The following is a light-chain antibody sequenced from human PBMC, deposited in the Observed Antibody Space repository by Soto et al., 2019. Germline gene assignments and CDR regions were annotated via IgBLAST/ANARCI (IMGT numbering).Light chain of an antibody. CDR2: AAS. J-gene: IGKJ5*01. V-gene: IGKV1-9*01. CDR1: QGIDSS. Sequence: DVQMTQSPSTLSSSVGDRVTITWRASQGIDSSFAWYQQKPGKAPKLLIYAASSLQSGVPSRFSGSGSGTDFTLTINSLQPEDFATYYCQQLHDYPITFGQGTRLEIK. CDR3: QQLHDYPIT.